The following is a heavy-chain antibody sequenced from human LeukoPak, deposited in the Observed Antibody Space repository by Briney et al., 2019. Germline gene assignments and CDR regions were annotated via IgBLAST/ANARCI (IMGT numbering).Heavy chain of an antibody. CDR1: GGSISSGGYS. Sequence: PSETLSLTCAVSGGSISSGGYSWSWIRQPPGKGLEWIGYIYHSGSTYYNPSIKSRVTISVDRSKNQFSLKLSSVTAADTAVYYCARGRRGYDSSGYYFIWFDPWGQGTLVTVSS. CDR3: ARGRRGYDSSGYYFIWFDP. CDR2: IYHSGST. J-gene: IGHJ5*02. V-gene: IGHV4-30-2*01. D-gene: IGHD3-22*01.